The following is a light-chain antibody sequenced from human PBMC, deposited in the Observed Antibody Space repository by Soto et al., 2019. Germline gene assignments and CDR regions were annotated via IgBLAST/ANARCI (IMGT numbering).Light chain of an antibody. J-gene: IGLJ2*01. V-gene: IGLV2-23*02. CDR2: EVS. Sequence: QSALKQPASVSGSPGQSITISCTGTSGDVGNFNLVSWYQHHPGKAPNLIVSEVSKRPSGVSNRFSGSKSGNTASLTISGLQAEDEADYYCCSYAGGSIYVLFGGGTKLTVL. CDR3: CSYAGGSIYVL. CDR1: SGDVGNFNL.